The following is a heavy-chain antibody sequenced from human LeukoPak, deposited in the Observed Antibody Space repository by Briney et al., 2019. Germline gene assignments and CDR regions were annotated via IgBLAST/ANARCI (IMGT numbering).Heavy chain of an antibody. D-gene: IGHD6-19*01. J-gene: IGHJ4*02. V-gene: IGHV3-53*01. CDR1: GFXVSSNY. Sequence: GGSLRLSRAASGFXVSSNYISWVRQAPGKGLEWVSVIYSGGNTYYADSVTGRFTISRDNSKNTLYLQVNSLRAEDTAVYYCARDGVVDSSGWYVDYWGQGTLVTVSS. CDR3: ARDGVVDSSGWYVDY. CDR2: IYSGGNT.